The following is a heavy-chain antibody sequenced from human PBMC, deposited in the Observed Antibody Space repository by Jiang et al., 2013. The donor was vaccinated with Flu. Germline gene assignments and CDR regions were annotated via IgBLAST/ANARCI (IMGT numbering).Heavy chain of an antibody. D-gene: IGHD2-21*02. CDR2: SSLSLVQ. CDR3: ARVSIPNHPDCGGDCYWRAHYYYYGMDV. Sequence: ISWVRQAPGQGLEWMEGSSLSLVQQTTHRSSRAESRLPRTKSTSTAYMELSSLRSEDTAVYYCARVSIPNHPDCGGDCYWRAHYYYYGMDVWGQGTTVTVSS. V-gene: IGHV1-69*01. J-gene: IGHJ6*02.